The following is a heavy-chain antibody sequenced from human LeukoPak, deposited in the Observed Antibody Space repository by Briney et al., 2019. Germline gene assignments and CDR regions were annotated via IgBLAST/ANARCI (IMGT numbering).Heavy chain of an antibody. CDR3: AKDRIFGVVKRPYFSWFDP. V-gene: IGHV3-30*02. CDR1: GFTFSSYG. CDR2: IRYDGSNK. D-gene: IGHD3-3*01. Sequence: GGSLRLSCAASGFTFSSYGMHWVRQAPGKGLEWVAFIRYDGSNKYYADSVKGRFTISRDNSKNTLYLQMNSLRAEDTAVYYCAKDRIFGVVKRPYFSWFDPWGQGTLVTVSS. J-gene: IGHJ5*02.